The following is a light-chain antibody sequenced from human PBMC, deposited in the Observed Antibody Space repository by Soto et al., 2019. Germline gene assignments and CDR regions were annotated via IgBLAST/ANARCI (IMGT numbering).Light chain of an antibody. Sequence: IQLTQSPSSLSASVGDSVTITCRASQGIITYLAWYQQKPGKAPNLLIYGSSTLQSGVPLRFSGSVSGTDFTLTINRLQAEDFATYYCQQTRSYPSTFGGGTKVDIK. CDR2: GSS. V-gene: IGKV1-9*01. J-gene: IGKJ4*01. CDR3: QQTRSYPST. CDR1: QGIITY.